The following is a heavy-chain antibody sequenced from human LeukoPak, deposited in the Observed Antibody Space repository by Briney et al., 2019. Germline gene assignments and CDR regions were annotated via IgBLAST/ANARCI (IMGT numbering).Heavy chain of an antibody. V-gene: IGHV3-48*01. J-gene: IGHJ6*02. D-gene: IGHD6-13*01. CDR3: ARPRTKSSSWYPYYYYGMDV. CDR1: GFTFSSYS. CDR2: ISSSSSTI. Sequence: PGGSLRLSCAASGFTFSSYSMNWVRQAPGKGLEWVSYISSSSSTIYYADSVKGRFTISRDNSKNTLYLQMNSLRAEDTAVYYCARPRTKSSSWYPYYYYGMDVWGQGTTVTVSS.